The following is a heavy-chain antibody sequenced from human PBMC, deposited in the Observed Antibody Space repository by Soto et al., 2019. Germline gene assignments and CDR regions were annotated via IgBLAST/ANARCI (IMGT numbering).Heavy chain of an antibody. V-gene: IGHV2-5*01. CDR3: GHRLDDGRHSI. D-gene: IGHD4-17*01. CDR2: IYSNDDK. J-gene: IGHJ3*02. CDR1: GFSLSSSGVG. Sequence: SGPKLVNPTQTLTRTCTFSGFSLSSSGVGVEWVRQPPGKALEWLSLIYSNDDKRYSPSVKSRLTITKDTSKNRLVLTMNNMDPVDTATYYCGHRLDDGRHSIWGHGIMVTVAS.